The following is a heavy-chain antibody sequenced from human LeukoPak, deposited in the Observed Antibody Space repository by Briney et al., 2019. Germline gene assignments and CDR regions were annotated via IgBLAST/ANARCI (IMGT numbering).Heavy chain of an antibody. J-gene: IGHJ4*02. V-gene: IGHV3-33*08. CDR1: GFSFSTHW. Sequence: GGSLRLSCTASGFSFSTHWMSWVRQAPGKGLEWVAVIWYDGSNKYYADSVKGRFTISRDNSKNTLYLQMNSLRAEDTAVYYCASDYYDSSGYYDFDYWGQGTLVTVSS. D-gene: IGHD3-22*01. CDR3: ASDYYDSSGYYDFDY. CDR2: IWYDGSNK.